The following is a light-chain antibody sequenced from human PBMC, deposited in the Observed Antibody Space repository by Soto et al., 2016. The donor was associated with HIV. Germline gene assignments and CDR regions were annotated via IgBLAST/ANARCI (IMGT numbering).Light chain of an antibody. V-gene: IGKV1-6*01. J-gene: IGKJ2*01. CDR1: QDIKNE. CDR3: LQDYSYPYT. CDR2: STS. Sequence: AIQMTQSPSSLSASVGDRVTVTCRASQDIKNELAWYQQKPGWAPKLLIYSTSSLGSAVPSRFSGSASGTYFTLTISSLQPXDAASYFCLQDYSYPYTFGRGPSWSSN.